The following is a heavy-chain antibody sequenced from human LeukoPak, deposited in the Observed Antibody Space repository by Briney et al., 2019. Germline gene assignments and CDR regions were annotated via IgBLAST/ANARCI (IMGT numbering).Heavy chain of an antibody. Sequence: RSSETLSLTCTVSGGSISTYYWSWIRQPPGKTLEWVGCIHYTGNTNYNPSLKSRVTISLDTSKDQFSLRLSSVTAADTAVYYCARTTHDDFYYYFLDVWGKGTTVTVS. V-gene: IGHV4-59*01. CDR2: IHYTGNT. J-gene: IGHJ6*03. CDR3: ARTTHDDFYYYFLDV. CDR1: GGSISTYY. D-gene: IGHD4-11*01.